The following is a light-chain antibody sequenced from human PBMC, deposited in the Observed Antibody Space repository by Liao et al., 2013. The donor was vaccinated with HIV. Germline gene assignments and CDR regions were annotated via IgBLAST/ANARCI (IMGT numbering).Light chain of an antibody. Sequence: SYELTQPPSVSESPGQTAIITCSGEKLGDKYVRWYQQKPGQSPVLVIYEDSKRPSGIPERFTGSNSGNTATLTISGTQAMDEADYYCQAWDSSTHYVFGTGTKVTVL. CDR2: EDS. CDR1: KLGDKY. V-gene: IGLV3-1*01. J-gene: IGLJ1*01. CDR3: QAWDSSTHYV.